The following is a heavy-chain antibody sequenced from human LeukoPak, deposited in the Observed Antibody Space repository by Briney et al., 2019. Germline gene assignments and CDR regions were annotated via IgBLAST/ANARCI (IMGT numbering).Heavy chain of an antibody. D-gene: IGHD3-22*01. CDR3: ARRAYYDTSGYYLASGYFDL. J-gene: IGHJ2*01. V-gene: IGHV4-4*08. Sequence: PSETLSLTCTVSGGSILSYYFNWIRQPPGKGLEWIGYIYSNGITNYNPSLRSRGTISIATSKNQFSLRLRSVTAADTAIYYCARRAYYDTSGYYLASGYFDLWGRGTLVTVSS. CDR1: GGSILSYY. CDR2: IYSNGIT.